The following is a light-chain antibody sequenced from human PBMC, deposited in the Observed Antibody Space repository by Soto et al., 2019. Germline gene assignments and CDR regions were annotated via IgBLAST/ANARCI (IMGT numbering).Light chain of an antibody. CDR3: QQYDHLPRT. CDR1: QEISNY. Sequence: DIQMIQSPSSLSASVGDRVTITCQASQEISNYLNRYQQKPGKAPKLLVYDESNLERGVPSSFSGRGSGTDFIFTISSLQPEDFATYYCQQYDHLPRTFGRGNKVEIK. CDR2: DES. V-gene: IGKV1-33*01. J-gene: IGKJ1*01.